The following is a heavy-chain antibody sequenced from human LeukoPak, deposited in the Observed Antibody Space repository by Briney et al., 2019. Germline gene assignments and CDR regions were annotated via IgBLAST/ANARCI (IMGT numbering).Heavy chain of an antibody. D-gene: IGHD6-19*01. Sequence: ASVKVSCKASGYTFTGYYMHWVRQAPGQGLEWMGRINPNSGGTNYAQKFQGRVTMTRDTSISTAYMELSRLRSDDTAVYYCARIEGNGWDLYYFDYWGQGTLVTVSS. J-gene: IGHJ4*02. V-gene: IGHV1-2*06. CDR2: INPNSGGT. CDR3: ARIEGNGWDLYYFDY. CDR1: GYTFTGYY.